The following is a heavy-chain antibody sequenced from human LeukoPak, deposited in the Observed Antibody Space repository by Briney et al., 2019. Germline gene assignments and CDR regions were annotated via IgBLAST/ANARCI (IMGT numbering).Heavy chain of an antibody. D-gene: IGHD2/OR15-2a*01. CDR1: GITFSTYW. CDR2: IKSDGSSI. CDR3: ASRSCTTTTCFDY. V-gene: IGHV3-74*01. Sequence: PGGSLRLSCAASGITFSTYWMHWIRQAPGKGLVWVSRIKSDGSSINYADSVRGRFTISRDDARNTLYLQMDSLRAEDTAVYFCASRSCTTTTCFDYWGQGTLVTVSS. J-gene: IGHJ4*02.